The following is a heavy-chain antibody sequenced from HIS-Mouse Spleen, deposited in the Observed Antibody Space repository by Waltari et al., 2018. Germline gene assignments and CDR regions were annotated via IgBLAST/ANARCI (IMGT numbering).Heavy chain of an antibody. Sequence: QLQLQESGPGLVKPSETLSLTCTVSGGSIRSSRYYWGWIRQPPGKGVEWIGSIYYSGSTYYNPSLKSRVTISVDTSKNQFSLKLSSVTAADTAVYYCAREIPYSSSWYDWYFDLWGRGTLVTVSS. V-gene: IGHV4-39*07. CDR1: GGSIRSSRYY. D-gene: IGHD6-13*01. CDR3: AREIPYSSSWYDWYFDL. J-gene: IGHJ2*01. CDR2: IYYSGST.